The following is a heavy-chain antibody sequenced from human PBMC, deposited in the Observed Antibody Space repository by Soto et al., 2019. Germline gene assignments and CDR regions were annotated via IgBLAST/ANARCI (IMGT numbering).Heavy chain of an antibody. CDR3: ARGHTTSPNWFDP. CDR1: GLALSNYA. D-gene: IGHD2-2*01. J-gene: IGHJ5*02. V-gene: IGHV3-7*03. Sequence: RWPLRLSCAASGLALSNYAISWVRQAPGKGLEWVANIKQDGSEKFYVDSVKGRFTISKDNAKNSVYLQMNSLRAEETAVYYCARGHTTSPNWFDPWGQGTMVTVSS. CDR2: IKQDGSEK.